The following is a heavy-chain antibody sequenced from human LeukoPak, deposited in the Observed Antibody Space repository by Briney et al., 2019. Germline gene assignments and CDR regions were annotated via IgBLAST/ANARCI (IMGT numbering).Heavy chain of an antibody. Sequence: GGSLRLSGAASGFTFSSYGMHWVRQAPGKGLERVAFIRYDGSSRYYADSVKGRFTISRDNSKNTLYLQMNSLRAEDTAVYYCATGLTDASGDYWGQGTLVTVSS. V-gene: IGHV3-30*02. D-gene: IGHD3-10*01. J-gene: IGHJ4*02. CDR1: GFTFSSYG. CDR2: IRYDGSSR. CDR3: ATGLTDASGDY.